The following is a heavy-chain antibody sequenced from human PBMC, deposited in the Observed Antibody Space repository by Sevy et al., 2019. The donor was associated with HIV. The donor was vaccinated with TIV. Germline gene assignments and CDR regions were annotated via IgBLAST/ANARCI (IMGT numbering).Heavy chain of an antibody. CDR3: AREGCTKPHDY. J-gene: IGHJ4*02. V-gene: IGHV3-23*01. CDR2: FCFGDGKM. CDR1: GFTFTRYT. D-gene: IGHD2-8*01. Sequence: GSLRLSCMTSGFTFTRYTMTWVRQAPGKGLEGVSTFCFGDGKMYYADSVKGRFTFSRDISKNTVYLQMNSLRADDTAVYYCAREGCTKPHDYWGQGTLVTVSS.